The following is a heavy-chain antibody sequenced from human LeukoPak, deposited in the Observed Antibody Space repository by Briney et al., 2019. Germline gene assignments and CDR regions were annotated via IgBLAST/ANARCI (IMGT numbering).Heavy chain of an antibody. V-gene: IGHV3-23*01. CDR1: GFTFSSYA. CDR3: AKESANWGYNWFDP. J-gene: IGHJ5*02. CDR2: ISGGGGST. D-gene: IGHD7-27*01. Sequence: GGSLGLSCAASGFTFSSYAMSWVRQAPGKGLEWVSVISGGGGSTYYADSVKGRFTISRDNSKNTLYLQMDSLRAEDTAVYYCAKESANWGYNWFDPWGQGTLVTVSS.